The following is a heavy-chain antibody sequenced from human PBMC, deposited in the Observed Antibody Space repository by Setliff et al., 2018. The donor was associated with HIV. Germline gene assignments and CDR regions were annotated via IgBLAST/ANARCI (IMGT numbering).Heavy chain of an antibody. V-gene: IGHV4-59*08. CDR3: ARHPAGGSGSYAALKRYFDL. CDR2: IYYTGST. J-gene: IGHJ2*01. Sequence: SETLSLTCTVSGGSISPCYWSWIRQPPGGGLEWLGYIYYTGSTNYNPSLKSRVTISRDTSKNQFSLKLSSVPAADTAIYYCARHPAGGSGSYAALKRYFDLWGRGTLVTVSS. D-gene: IGHD3-10*01. CDR1: GGSISPCY.